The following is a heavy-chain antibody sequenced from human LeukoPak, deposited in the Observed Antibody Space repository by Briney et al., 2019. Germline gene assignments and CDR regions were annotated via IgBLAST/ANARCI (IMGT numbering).Heavy chain of an antibody. V-gene: IGHV3-21*01. CDR1: GFTFSSYS. Sequence: GGSLRLSCAASGFTFSSYSMSWVRQAPGKGLEWVSSISSSSSYIYYADSVKGRFTISRDNSKNTLYLQMNSLRAEDTAVYYCAREELGSSLGFDPWGQGTLVTVSS. CDR3: AREELGSSLGFDP. CDR2: ISSSSSYI. D-gene: IGHD3-16*01. J-gene: IGHJ5*02.